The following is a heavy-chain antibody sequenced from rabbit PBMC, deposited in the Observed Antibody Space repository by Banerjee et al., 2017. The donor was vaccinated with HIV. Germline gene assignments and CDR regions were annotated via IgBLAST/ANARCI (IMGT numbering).Heavy chain of an antibody. V-gene: IGHV1S40*01. CDR2: IYTGSSGSI. CDR3: ASNPGYASYGVALDL. D-gene: IGHD6-1*01. J-gene: IGHJ4*01. Sequence: QSLEESGGDLVKPGASLTFTCTASGFSFSSSYWICWVRQAPGKGLEWIACIYTGSSGSIYYASWAKGRFTISKTSSTTVTLQMTSLTAADTATYFCASNPGYASYGVALDLWGPGTLVTVS. CDR1: GFSFSSSYW.